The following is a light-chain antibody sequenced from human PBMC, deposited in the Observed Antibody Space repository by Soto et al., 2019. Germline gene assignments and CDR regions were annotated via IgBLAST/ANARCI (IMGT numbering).Light chain of an antibody. CDR3: QQSNNWPRT. V-gene: IGKV3-15*01. Sequence: EIVMTQSPATLSVSPGERATISCRASQSVSSNLAWYQQKPGQAPRLLIYGASTRATGIPARFSGSGSGTEFTLTISSLQSEDFAVYYCQQSNNWPRTFGQGTKVEI. CDR2: GAS. J-gene: IGKJ1*01. CDR1: QSVSSN.